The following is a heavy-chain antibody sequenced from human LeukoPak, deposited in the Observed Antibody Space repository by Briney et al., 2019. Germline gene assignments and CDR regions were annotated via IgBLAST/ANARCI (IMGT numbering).Heavy chain of an antibody. CDR2: ISSSSSYI. CDR3: AKDRTDLVGATSPFDY. V-gene: IGHV3-21*01. CDR1: GFTFSSYS. D-gene: IGHD1-26*01. J-gene: IGHJ4*02. Sequence: GGSLRLSCAASGFTFSSYSMNWVRQAPGKGLEWVSSISSSSSYIYYADSVKGRFTISRDNSKNTLYLQMNSLRAEDTAVYYCAKDRTDLVGATSPFDYWGQGTLVTVSS.